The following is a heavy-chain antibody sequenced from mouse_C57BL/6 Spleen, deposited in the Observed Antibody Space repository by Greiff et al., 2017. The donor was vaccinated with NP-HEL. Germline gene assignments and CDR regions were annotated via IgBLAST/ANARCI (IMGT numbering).Heavy chain of an antibody. Sequence: EVKLMESGPGLAKPSQTLSLTCSVTGYSITSDYWNWIRKFPGNKLEYMGYISYSGSTYYNPSLKSRISITRDTSKNQYYLQLNSVTTEDTATYYCARREYYGSSHWYFDVWGTGTTVTVSS. CDR2: ISYSGST. D-gene: IGHD1-1*01. V-gene: IGHV3-8*01. J-gene: IGHJ1*03. CDR3: ARREYYGSSHWYFDV. CDR1: GYSITSDY.